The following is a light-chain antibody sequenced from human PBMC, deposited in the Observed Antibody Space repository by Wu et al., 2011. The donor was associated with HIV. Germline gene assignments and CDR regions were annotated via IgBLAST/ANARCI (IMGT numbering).Light chain of an antibody. CDR3: QQYNNWPLR. Sequence: TLSCRASQSVSSNLAWYQQKPGQAPRLLIYGASTRATGIPARFSGSGSGTEFTLTISSMQSEDFAVYYCQQYNNWPLRFGQGTKVEIK. V-gene: IGKV3-15*01. J-gene: IGKJ1*01. CDR1: QSVSSN. CDR2: GAS.